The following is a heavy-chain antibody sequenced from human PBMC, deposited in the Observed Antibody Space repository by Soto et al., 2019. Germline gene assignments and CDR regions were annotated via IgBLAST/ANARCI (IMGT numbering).Heavy chain of an antibody. V-gene: IGHV3-33*01. Sequence: QVHLVESGGGVVQPGRSLRLSCAASGFTFSTYGMHWVRQAPGKGLEWVALIWYDGSSKYYADSVKGRFTISRDNAKNTLYLQMNSLRAEDTAVYYCARDYESGTPDYWGQGTLVTVSS. CDR1: GFTFSTYG. CDR3: ARDYESGTPDY. J-gene: IGHJ4*02. D-gene: IGHD6-13*01. CDR2: IWYDGSSK.